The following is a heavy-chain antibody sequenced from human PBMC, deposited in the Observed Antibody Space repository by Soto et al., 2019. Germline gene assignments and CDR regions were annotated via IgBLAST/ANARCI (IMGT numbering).Heavy chain of an antibody. V-gene: IGHV4-34*01. CDR2: VNHGGTS. D-gene: IGHD5-18*01. J-gene: IGHJ4*02. Sequence: SETLSLTCAVHGGSFSGYYWDWIRQPPGKGLEWIGEVNHGGTSNYNPSLKSRAIISVDTSKNQFSLKLTSVTAEDTAVYYCARGGYSYGNYFDFWGQGALVTVSS. CDR1: GGSFSGYY. CDR3: ARGGYSYGNYFDF.